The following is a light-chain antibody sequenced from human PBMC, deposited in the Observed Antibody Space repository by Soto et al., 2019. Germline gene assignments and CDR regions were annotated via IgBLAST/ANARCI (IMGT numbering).Light chain of an antibody. J-gene: IGKJ2*01. CDR3: QQYDNWPPMYT. CDR2: GAS. CDR1: QSVSSN. Sequence: EIVMTQSPATLSVSPGERATLSCRASQSVSSNLAWYQQKPGQAPRLLIDGASTRATGIPARFSGSGSGTEFTLTMSSLQSEDFAVYYCQQYDNWPPMYTFGQGTKLEIK. V-gene: IGKV3-15*01.